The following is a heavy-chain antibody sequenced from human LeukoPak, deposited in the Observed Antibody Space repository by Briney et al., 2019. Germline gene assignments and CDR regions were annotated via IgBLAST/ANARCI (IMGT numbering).Heavy chain of an antibody. D-gene: IGHD3-3*01. CDR2: ISGNGGST. CDR1: GFNFCRYP. J-gene: IGHJ4*02. Sequence: GGSLRLSCSASGFNFCRYPMHWVRQAPGKGLEYVSAISGNGGSTYYADSVKGRFTISRDNSKNTLYLQMSSLRTEETAIYYCVKPQYDFLSGLDYWGQGTLVTVSS. V-gene: IGHV3-64D*09. CDR3: VKPQYDFLSGLDY.